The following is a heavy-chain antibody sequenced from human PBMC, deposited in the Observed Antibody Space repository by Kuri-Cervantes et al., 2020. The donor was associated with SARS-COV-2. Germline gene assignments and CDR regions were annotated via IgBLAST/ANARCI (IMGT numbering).Heavy chain of an antibody. Sequence: ASVKVSCKASGYTFTDYYMHWVRQAPGQGLEWMGWINPNSGGTNYAQKFQGWVTMTRDTSISTVYMELSRLRSGDTAVYYCARGMVRGLIQSYYYGMDVWGQGTTVTVSS. D-gene: IGHD3-10*01. CDR3: ARGMVRGLIQSYYYGMDV. CDR2: INPNSGGT. CDR1: GYTFTDYY. J-gene: IGHJ6*02. V-gene: IGHV1-2*04.